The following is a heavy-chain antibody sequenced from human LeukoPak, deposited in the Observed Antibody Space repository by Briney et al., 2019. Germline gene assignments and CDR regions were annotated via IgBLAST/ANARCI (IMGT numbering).Heavy chain of an antibody. J-gene: IGHJ5*02. CDR2: INHSGST. CDR3: AREPIWFGEYNWFDP. D-gene: IGHD3-10*01. CDR1: GGSFSGYY. V-gene: IGHV4-34*01. Sequence: SETLSLTCAFYGGSFSGYYWSWIRQSPGKGLEWIGEINHSGSTNFNPSLKSRVTISVDTSKNQFSLKLSSVTAADTAVYYCAREPIWFGEYNWFDPWGQGTLVTVSS.